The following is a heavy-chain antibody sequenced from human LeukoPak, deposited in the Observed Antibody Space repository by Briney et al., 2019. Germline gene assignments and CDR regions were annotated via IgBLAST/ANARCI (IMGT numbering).Heavy chain of an antibody. J-gene: IGHJ4*02. CDR3: ARQGSGATPADY. D-gene: IGHD1-26*01. V-gene: IGHV5-51*01. CDR1: GYSFMNYW. CDR2: IYPGDSDT. Sequence: GESLKISCKASGYSFMNYWIAWVRQMPGKGLEWMGIIYPGDSDTRHSPSFQGQVTISVDKSISTAYLQWSSLKASDTAMYYCARQGSGATPADYWGQGTLVTVSS.